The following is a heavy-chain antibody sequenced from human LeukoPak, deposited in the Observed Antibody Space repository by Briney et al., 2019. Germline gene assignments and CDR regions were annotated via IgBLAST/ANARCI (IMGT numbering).Heavy chain of an antibody. CDR1: GGTFSSYA. Sequence: SVKVSCKASGGTFSSYAISWVRQAPGQGLEWMGGIIPIFGTANYAQKFQGRVTITADESTSTAYMELSSLRSEDTAVYYCALYGSGSYYYYYGMDVWGQGTTVTVSS. J-gene: IGHJ6*02. V-gene: IGHV1-69*01. CDR2: IIPIFGTA. CDR3: ALYGSGSYYYYYGMDV. D-gene: IGHD3-10*01.